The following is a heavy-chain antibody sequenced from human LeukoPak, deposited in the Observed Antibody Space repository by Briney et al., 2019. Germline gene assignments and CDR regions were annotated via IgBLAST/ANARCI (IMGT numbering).Heavy chain of an antibody. CDR3: ARAPPAGAGTGPLFDP. Sequence: GSSVKVSCKASGGTFSSYAISWVRQAPGQGLELMGGIIPIFGTANYAQKFQGRVTITTDESTSTAYMELSSLRSEDTAVYYCARAPPAGAGTGPLFDPWGQGTLVTVSS. CDR2: IIPIFGTA. J-gene: IGHJ5*02. V-gene: IGHV1-69*05. D-gene: IGHD6-19*01. CDR1: GGTFSSYA.